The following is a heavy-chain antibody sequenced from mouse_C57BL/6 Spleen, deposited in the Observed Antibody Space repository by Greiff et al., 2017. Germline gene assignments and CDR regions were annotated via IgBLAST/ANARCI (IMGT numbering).Heavy chain of an antibody. CDR2: IDPETGGT. V-gene: IGHV1-15*01. CDR3: TRRRRGVFDY. CDR1: GYTFTDYE. Sequence: QVQLKESGAELVRPGASVTLSCKASGYTFTDYEMHWVKQTPVHGLEWIGAIDPETGGTAYNQKFKGKAILTADKSSSTAYMELRSLTSEDSAVYYCTRRRRGVFDYWGQGTTLTVSS. J-gene: IGHJ2*01.